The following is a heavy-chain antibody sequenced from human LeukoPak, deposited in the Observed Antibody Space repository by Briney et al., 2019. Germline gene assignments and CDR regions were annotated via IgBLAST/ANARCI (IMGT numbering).Heavy chain of an antibody. CDR3: ARGLRSSCWDYIDY. Sequence: SETLSLTCAVYGGSFSGYYWSWIRQPPGRGLEWIGEINHSGSTKHNPSLKSRVTISVDTSKNQFFLKLSSVTAADTAVYYCARGLRSSCWDYIDYWGQGTLVTVSS. CDR2: INHSGST. J-gene: IGHJ4*02. CDR1: GGSFSGYY. D-gene: IGHD6-13*01. V-gene: IGHV4-34*01.